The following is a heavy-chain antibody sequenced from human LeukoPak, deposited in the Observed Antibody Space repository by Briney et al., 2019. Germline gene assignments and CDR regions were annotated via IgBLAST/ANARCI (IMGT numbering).Heavy chain of an antibody. CDR2: ISYDGSNK. V-gene: IGHV3-30*18. Sequence: SGGSLRLSCAASGFTFSSYGMHWVRQAPGKGLEWVAVISYDGSNKYYADSVKGRFSISRDNSKNTLDLQMNSLRAEDTAVYYCAKGSTMHMIVVITEYYFDYWGRGTLVTVSS. D-gene: IGHD3-22*01. CDR3: AKGSTMHMIVVITEYYFDY. J-gene: IGHJ4*02. CDR1: GFTFSSYG.